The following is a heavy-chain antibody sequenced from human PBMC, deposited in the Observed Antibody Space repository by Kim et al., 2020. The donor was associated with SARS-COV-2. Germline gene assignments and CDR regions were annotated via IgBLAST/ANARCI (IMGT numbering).Heavy chain of an antibody. Sequence: GGSLRLSCAASGFTFSSYGMHWVRQAPGKGLEWVAVIWYDGSNKYYADSVKGRFTISRDNSKNTLYLQMNSLRAEDTAVYYCARAGGHSIAVAWTFDYWGQGTLVTVSS. CDR1: GFTFSSYG. J-gene: IGHJ4*02. CDR3: ARAGGHSIAVAWTFDY. CDR2: IWYDGSNK. D-gene: IGHD6-19*01. V-gene: IGHV3-33*01.